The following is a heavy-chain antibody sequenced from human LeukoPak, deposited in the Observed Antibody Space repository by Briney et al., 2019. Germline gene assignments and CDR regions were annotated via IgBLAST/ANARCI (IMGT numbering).Heavy chain of an antibody. CDR2: IYYSGTT. CDR3: AGDQYGMDV. J-gene: IGHJ6*02. D-gene: IGHD4-17*01. V-gene: IGHV4-61*05. CDR1: GGSITSSSDY. Sequence: SETLSLTCTVSGGSITSSSDYWDWIRQPPGKGLVWIGYIYYSGTTNYNPSLKSRVSISVDTSKKQFSLKLSSVTAADTAVYYCAGDQYGMDVWGQGTTVTVSS.